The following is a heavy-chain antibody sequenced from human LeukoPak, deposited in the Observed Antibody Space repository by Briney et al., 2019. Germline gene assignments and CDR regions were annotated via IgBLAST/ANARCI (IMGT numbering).Heavy chain of an antibody. J-gene: IGHJ4*02. CDR2: INPSGGST. CDR3: ARARGPLRFPSYYFDY. V-gene: IGHV1-46*01. CDR1: GYTFTSYY. D-gene: IGHD3-3*01. Sequence: ASVKVSCKASGYTFTSYYMHWVRQAPGQGLEWMGIINPSGGSTSYAQKFQGRVTMTRDTSTSTVYMELSSLRSEDTAVYYCARARGPLRFPSYYFDYGGQGTLVTVSS.